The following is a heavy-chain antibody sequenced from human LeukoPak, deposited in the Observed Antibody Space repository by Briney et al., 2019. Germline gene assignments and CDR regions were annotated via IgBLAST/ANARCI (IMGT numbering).Heavy chain of an antibody. D-gene: IGHD6-19*01. Sequence: GGSLRLSCVVSGFTFSSYAMHWVRQAPGKGLEWVSGISDSGGSTHYASSVKGRFTISRDNSKNTLYLQMNSLRAEDTAVYYCARAKWEYDYSSGWSWFDPWGQGTLVTVSS. CDR1: GFTFSSYA. CDR2: ISDSGGST. V-gene: IGHV3-23*01. CDR3: ARAKWEYDYSSGWSWFDP. J-gene: IGHJ5*02.